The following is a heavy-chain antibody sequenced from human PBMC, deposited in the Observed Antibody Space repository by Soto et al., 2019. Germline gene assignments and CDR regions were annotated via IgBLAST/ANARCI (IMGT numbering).Heavy chain of an antibody. CDR1: GFTFSSYG. D-gene: IGHD3-16*02. V-gene: IGHV3-30*03. CDR3: ARADLGELSSYFDY. J-gene: IGHJ4*02. CDR2: ISYDGSNK. Sequence: GGSLRLSCAASGFTFSSYGMHWVRQAPGKGLEWVAVISYDGSNKYYADSVKGRFTISRDNSKNTLYLQMNSLRAEDTAVYYCARADLGELSSYFDYWGQGTLVTVSS.